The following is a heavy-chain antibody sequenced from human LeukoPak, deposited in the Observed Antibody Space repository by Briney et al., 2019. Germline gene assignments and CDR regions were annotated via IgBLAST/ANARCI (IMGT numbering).Heavy chain of an antibody. V-gene: IGHV4-39*07. CDR3: AREPPSAGGNSRWFDP. D-gene: IGHD4-23*01. CDR1: GGSISSSSYY. Sequence: SETLSLTCTVSGGSISSSSYYWGWIRQPPGKGLEWIGSIYYSGSTYNNPSLKSRVTISVDTSKNQFSLKLSSVTAADTAVYYCAREPPSAGGNSRWFDPWGQGTLVTVSS. J-gene: IGHJ5*02. CDR2: IYYSGST.